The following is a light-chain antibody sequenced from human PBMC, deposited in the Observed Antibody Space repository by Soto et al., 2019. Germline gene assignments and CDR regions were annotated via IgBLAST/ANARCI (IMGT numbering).Light chain of an antibody. Sequence: DIVMTQSPLSLPVTTGEAASISCRSSHSLLHKNGNNYFNWYLQKPGQSPQLLIYMGSKRAAGIPDRFSGSGSGTDFTLTISRLEPEDFAVYYCQQYGSSPLTLGGGTKVDIK. CDR2: MGS. CDR3: QQYGSSPLT. CDR1: HSLLHKNGNNY. V-gene: IGKV2-28*01. J-gene: IGKJ4*01.